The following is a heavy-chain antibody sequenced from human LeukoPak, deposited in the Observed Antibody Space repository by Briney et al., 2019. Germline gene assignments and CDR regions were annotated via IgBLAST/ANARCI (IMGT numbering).Heavy chain of an antibody. D-gene: IGHD5-12*01. CDR1: GFTFRNYA. CDR2: ISGSGGST. J-gene: IGHJ4*02. Sequence: GGSLRLSCAASGFTFRNYAMSWVRQAAGKGLEWVSAISGSGGSTYYEDSVKGRFTISRDNFKNTLYLQMNSLRAEDTAVYYCAKGESGYDSYFDYWGQGTLVTVSS. CDR3: AKGESGYDSYFDY. V-gene: IGHV3-23*01.